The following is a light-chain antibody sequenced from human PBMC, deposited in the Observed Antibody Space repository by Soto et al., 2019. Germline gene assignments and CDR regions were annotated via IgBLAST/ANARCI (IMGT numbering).Light chain of an antibody. CDR3: AAWDDSLNGPV. CDR1: SSNIGNNA. CDR2: YND. J-gene: IGLJ1*01. Sequence: QSVLTQPPSVSEAPRQRVTISCSGSSSNIGNNAVNWYQQLPGKAPKLLIYYNDLLPSGVSDRSSGSKSGTSASLAISGLQSEDEAEYYCAAWDDSLNGPVFGTGTKVTVL. V-gene: IGLV1-36*01.